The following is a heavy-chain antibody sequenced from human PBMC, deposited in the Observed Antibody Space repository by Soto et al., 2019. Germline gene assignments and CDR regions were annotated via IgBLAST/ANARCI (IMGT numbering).Heavy chain of an antibody. V-gene: IGHV1-46*01. CDR1: GYTFTSYY. Sequence: WASVKVSCKASGYTFTSYYMHWVRQAPGQGLEWMGIINPSGGSTSYAQKFQGRVTMTRDTSTSTVYMELSSLRSEDTAVYYCARGGSITMIVVVTDDAFDIWGQGTMVTVSS. D-gene: IGHD3-22*01. CDR2: INPSGGST. J-gene: IGHJ3*02. CDR3: ARGGSITMIVVVTDDAFDI.